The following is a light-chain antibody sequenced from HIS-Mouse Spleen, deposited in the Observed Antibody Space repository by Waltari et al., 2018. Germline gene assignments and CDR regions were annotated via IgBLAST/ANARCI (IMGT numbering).Light chain of an antibody. J-gene: IGLJ2*01. CDR1: SGSIASHY. Sequence: NFMLTQPHSVSESPGKTVTISCTGSSGSIASHYVQWYQQRPGSAPTTVIYEDNQRPSGVPDRFSGSSDSSSNSASLTISGLKTEDEADYYCQSYDSSNVVFGGGTKLTVL. V-gene: IGLV6-57*02. CDR3: QSYDSSNVV. CDR2: EDN.